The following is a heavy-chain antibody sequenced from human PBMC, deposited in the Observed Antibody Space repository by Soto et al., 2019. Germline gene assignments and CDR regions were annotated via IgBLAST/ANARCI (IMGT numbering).Heavy chain of an antibody. J-gene: IGHJ4*02. CDR3: ARARYSYGFGYFDC. D-gene: IGHD5-18*01. Sequence: PGGSLRLSCAASGFTVSSNYMSWVRQAPGKGLEWGSVLYSGGSTYYADSVKGRFTISRDNSRNTLHLQLNSLRADDTAVYYCARARYSYGFGYFDCWGQGTLVTVSS. CDR2: LYSGGST. CDR1: GFTVSSNY. V-gene: IGHV3-53*01.